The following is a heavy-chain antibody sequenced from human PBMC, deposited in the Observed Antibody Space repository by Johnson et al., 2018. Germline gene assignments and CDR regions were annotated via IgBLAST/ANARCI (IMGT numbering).Heavy chain of an antibody. Sequence: EVQLVESGAEVKKPGEALKISCKASGDTFNSYWIGWVRQMPGKGLEWMAIIYPGDFRTKYSPSFQGQVLISVDKSINTAYLQWSSLRASDTAIFFCARHESIIPGWAFDIWGQWTMVTVSS. CDR1: GDTFNSYW. V-gene: IGHV5-51*01. CDR2: IYPGDFRT. D-gene: IGHD3-3*01. CDR3: ARHESIIPGWAFDI. J-gene: IGHJ3*02.